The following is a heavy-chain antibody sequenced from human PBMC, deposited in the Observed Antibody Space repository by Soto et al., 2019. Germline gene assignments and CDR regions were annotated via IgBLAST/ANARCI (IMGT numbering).Heavy chain of an antibody. J-gene: IGHJ5*02. CDR3: ARGTLSKIAALDP. D-gene: IGHD6-13*01. CDR1: GVTIRGYY. V-gene: IGHV4-59*01. CDR2: IYYTGGT. Sequence: SETLSITCNVSGVTIRGYYWNWIRQPPGKTLEWIGSIYYTGGTNYNPSLKSRVTISVDTSKNHFSLKFNSLTAADTADYYCARGTLSKIAALDPGGQETLVPGS.